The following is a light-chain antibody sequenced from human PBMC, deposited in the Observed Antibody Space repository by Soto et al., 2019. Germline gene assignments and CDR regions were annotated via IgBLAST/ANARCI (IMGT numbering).Light chain of an antibody. J-gene: IGKJ1*01. CDR1: QSVSSN. CDR3: QQYNNWPWT. CDR2: GAS. V-gene: IGKV3-15*01. Sequence: EIVMTQSPATLSVSPGERGTLSCRASQSVSSNLAWYQQTPGQAPRLLIYGASTRATGIPARFSGSRSGTEFTLTISSLQSEDFAVYYCQQYNNWPWTFGQGTKVEIK.